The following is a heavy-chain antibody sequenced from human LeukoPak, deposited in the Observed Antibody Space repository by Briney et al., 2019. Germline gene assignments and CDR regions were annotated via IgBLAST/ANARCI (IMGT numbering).Heavy chain of an antibody. CDR2: ISGSNGNT. CDR3: ARDEIVGALRGAFDI. J-gene: IGHJ3*02. Sequence: ASVKVSCKAAGYTFSTYGLGWVRQAPGQGLEWMGWISGSNGNTQYAQKFPGRVTITTDTSTNTAYMELRSLRSDDTAVYYCARDEIVGALRGAFDIWGQGTMVTVSS. D-gene: IGHD1-26*01. V-gene: IGHV1-18*01. CDR1: GYTFSTYG.